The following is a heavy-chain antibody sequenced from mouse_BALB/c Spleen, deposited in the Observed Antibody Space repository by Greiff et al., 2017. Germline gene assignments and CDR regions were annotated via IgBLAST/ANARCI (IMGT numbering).Heavy chain of an antibody. CDR1: GYTFTDYN. CDR2: INPNNGGT. CDR3: ATRKDYLFAY. D-gene: IGHD5-5*01. Sequence: EVKLVESGPELVKPGASVKIPCKASGYTFTDYNMDWVKQSHGKSLEWIGDINPNNGGTIYNQKFKGKATLTVDKSSSTAYMELRSLTSEDTAVYYCATRKDYLFAYWGQGTLVTVSA. V-gene: IGHV1-18*01. J-gene: IGHJ3*01.